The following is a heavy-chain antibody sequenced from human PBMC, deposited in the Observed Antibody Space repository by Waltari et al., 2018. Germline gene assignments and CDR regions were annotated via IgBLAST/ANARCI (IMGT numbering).Heavy chain of an antibody. V-gene: IGHV3-21*01. D-gene: IGHD3-16*01. CDR1: GFTFSSYS. J-gene: IGHJ6*02. Sequence: EVQLVESGGGLVKPGGSLRLSCAASGFTFSSYSMNWVRQAPGKGLEWVSSISSSSSYRYYADSVKGRFTISRDNAKNSLYLQMNSLRAEDTAVYYCARDGAFGYYYGMDVWGQGTTVTVSS. CDR3: ARDGAFGYYYGMDV. CDR2: ISSSSSYR.